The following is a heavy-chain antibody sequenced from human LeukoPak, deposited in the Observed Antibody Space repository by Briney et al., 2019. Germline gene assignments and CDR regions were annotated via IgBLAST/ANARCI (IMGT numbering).Heavy chain of an antibody. D-gene: IGHD5-12*01. V-gene: IGHV3-15*01. CDR3: TWMATIFTVDY. J-gene: IGHJ4*02. Sequence: PGESLRLSCVLSGLTFSDAWMSWVRQAPGKGLEWVGRIRNDRITDYAAPVQGRFSISRDNSKNTFYLQMNSLRTEDTGMYLCTWMATIFTVDYWGQGTLVTVSS. CDR1: GLTFSDAW. CDR2: IRNDRIT.